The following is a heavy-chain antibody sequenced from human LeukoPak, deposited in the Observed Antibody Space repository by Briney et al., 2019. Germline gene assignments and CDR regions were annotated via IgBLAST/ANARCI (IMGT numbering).Heavy chain of an antibody. CDR2: TSGNSDFT. J-gene: IGHJ4*02. CDR1: GFTFSSYA. D-gene: IGHD5-12*01. V-gene: IGHV3-23*01. CDR3: AKGAKFYTGYVNY. Sequence: GGSLRLSCAASGFTFSSYAMTWVRQAPGKGLEWVSGTSGNSDFTYYADSVKGRFTISRDNSRNTLYLQMNSLRAEDTAVYYCAKGAKFYTGYVNYWDQGTVVSVSS.